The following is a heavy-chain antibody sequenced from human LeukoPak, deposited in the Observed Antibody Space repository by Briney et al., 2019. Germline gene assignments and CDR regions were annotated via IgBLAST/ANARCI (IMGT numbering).Heavy chain of an antibody. J-gene: IGHJ4*02. CDR3: AKHLASFGELFRGFGELFRGFDY. V-gene: IGHV3-48*01. CDR1: GFTFSSFS. Sequence: PGGSLRLSCAASGFTFSSFSMDWVGQPPGKGLEGVSYFSTGSSTIYYADSVKGRFTISRDNSKNTLYLQMNSLRAEDTAVYYCAKHLASFGELFRGFGELFRGFDYWGQGTLVTVSS. CDR2: FSTGSSTI. D-gene: IGHD3-10*01.